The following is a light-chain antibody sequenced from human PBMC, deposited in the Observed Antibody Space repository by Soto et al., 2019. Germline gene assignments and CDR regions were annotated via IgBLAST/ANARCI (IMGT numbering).Light chain of an antibody. CDR2: DAS. CDR1: QSVSSN. V-gene: IGKV3-15*01. J-gene: IGKJ1*01. CDR3: QQYNNWPPWT. Sequence: EIVMTQSPATLSVSPGERATLSCRASQSVSSNLAWYQQKPGQAPRLLIYDASTRATGMPARFSGSGSGTEFTLTISSLQSEDFAVYYCQQYNNWPPWTFGQGTKVEIK.